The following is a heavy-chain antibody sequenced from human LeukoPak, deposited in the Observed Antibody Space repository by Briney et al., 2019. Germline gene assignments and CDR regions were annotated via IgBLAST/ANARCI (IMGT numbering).Heavy chain of an antibody. J-gene: IGHJ4*02. CDR2: ISSSGTSI. CDR1: GFIFSDYY. Sequence: GGSLRLSCAASGFIFSDYYMTWIRQAPGKGLEWVSYISSSGTSIYYADSVKGRFTISRDNAKNSLYLQMNSLRAEDTAVFYCARLGYSSGWGKDYWGQGTLVTVSS. D-gene: IGHD6-19*01. V-gene: IGHV3-11*04. CDR3: ARLGYSSGWGKDY.